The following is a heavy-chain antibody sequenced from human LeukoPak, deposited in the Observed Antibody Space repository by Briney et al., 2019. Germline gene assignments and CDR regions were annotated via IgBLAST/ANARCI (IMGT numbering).Heavy chain of an antibody. D-gene: IGHD3-10*01. CDR2: ISYSGST. CDR1: GGSISSSSYY. V-gene: IGHV4-39*07. Sequence: SETLSLTCTVSGGSISSSSYYWGWIRQPPGKGLEWIGSISYSGSTYYNPSLKSRVTISVDTSKKQFSLKLSSVTAADTAVYYCARLSSLKYYYGSGSGSYYYYMDVWGKGTTVTISS. CDR3: ARLSSLKYYYGSGSGSYYYYMDV. J-gene: IGHJ6*03.